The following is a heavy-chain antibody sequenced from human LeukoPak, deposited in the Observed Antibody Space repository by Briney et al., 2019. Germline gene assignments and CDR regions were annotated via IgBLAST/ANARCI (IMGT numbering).Heavy chain of an antibody. D-gene: IGHD4-23*01. Sequence: PSETLSLTCAVYGGSFSGYYWSWIRQPPGKGLEWIGEINHSGSTNYNPSLKSRVTISVDTSKNQFSLKLNSVTAADTAVYYCARLENYGGENGGYFDHWGQGTVVTVSS. CDR2: INHSGST. J-gene: IGHJ4*02. V-gene: IGHV4-34*01. CDR3: ARLENYGGENGGYFDH. CDR1: GGSFSGYY.